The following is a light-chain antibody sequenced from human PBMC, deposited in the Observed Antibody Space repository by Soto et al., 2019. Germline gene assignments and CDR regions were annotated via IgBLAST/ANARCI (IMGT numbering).Light chain of an antibody. CDR1: QCISSY. J-gene: IGKJ1*01. CDR2: AAS. CDR3: QQYGSSPRT. Sequence: IQLTQSPSSLSASVGDIVTISCRASQCISSYLAWYQRKPGKAPKLLIYAASTLQSGVPSRFSGSGSGTDFTLTISRLEPEDFAVYYCQQYGSSPRTFGQGTKVDIK. V-gene: IGKV1-9*01.